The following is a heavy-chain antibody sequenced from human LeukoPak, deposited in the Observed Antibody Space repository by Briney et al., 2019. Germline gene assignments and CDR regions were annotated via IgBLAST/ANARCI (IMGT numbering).Heavy chain of an antibody. J-gene: IGHJ4*02. CDR1: GGSISSGVYY. CDR2: IFYSGST. Sequence: SQTLSLTCTVSGGSISSGVYYCSWIRQHPGQGLEWIGYIFYSGSTYYNPSLKSRLTISVDTSKNQFSLKLSSVTAADTAVYDCARVYRGIDYWGQGTLVTVSS. D-gene: IGHD3-16*01. CDR3: ARVYRGIDY. V-gene: IGHV4-31*03.